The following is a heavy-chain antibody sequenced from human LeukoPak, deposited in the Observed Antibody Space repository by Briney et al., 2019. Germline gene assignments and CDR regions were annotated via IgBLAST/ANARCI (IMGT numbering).Heavy chain of an antibody. Sequence: PGGSLRLSCAASGFTFSSYAMSWVRQAPGKGLEWVAFIRYDGSNKYYADSVKGRFTISRDNSKNTLYLQMNSLRAEDTAVYYCAKDAEMATMYFDYWGQGTLVTVSS. D-gene: IGHD5-24*01. J-gene: IGHJ4*02. CDR1: GFTFSSYA. CDR2: IRYDGSNK. CDR3: AKDAEMATMYFDY. V-gene: IGHV3-30*02.